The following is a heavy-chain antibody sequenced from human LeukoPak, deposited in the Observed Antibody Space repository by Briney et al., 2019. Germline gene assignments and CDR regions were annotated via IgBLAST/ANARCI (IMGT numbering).Heavy chain of an antibody. J-gene: IGHJ4*02. V-gene: IGHV3-74*01. Sequence: GGSLRLSCAASGFTFSSYWMHWVRQAQGKGLVWVSRINSDGSSTNYADSVKGRFTISRDNSKNTLYLQMNRLRAEDTAVYYCARDPGVLYYFDYWGQGTLVTVSS. CDR2: INSDGSST. CDR1: GFTFSSYW. D-gene: IGHD7-27*01. CDR3: ARDPGVLYYFDY.